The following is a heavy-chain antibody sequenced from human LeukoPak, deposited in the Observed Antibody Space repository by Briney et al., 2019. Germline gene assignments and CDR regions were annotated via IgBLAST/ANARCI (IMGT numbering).Heavy chain of an antibody. CDR3: AKVRDSSSWYLDY. V-gene: IGHV3-23*01. CDR2: ISGSGGST. J-gene: IGHJ4*02. CDR1: GFTFSSYA. D-gene: IGHD6-13*01. Sequence: GGSLRLSCAASGFTFSSYAMSWVRQAPGKGLEWVSAISGSGGSTYYADSVKGRFTISRDNSKNTLYLQMNSLRAEDTAVYFCAKVRDSSSWYLDYWGQGTLLTVSS.